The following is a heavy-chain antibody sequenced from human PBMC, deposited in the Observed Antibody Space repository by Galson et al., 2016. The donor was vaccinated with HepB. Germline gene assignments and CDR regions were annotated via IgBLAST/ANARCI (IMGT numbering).Heavy chain of an antibody. CDR1: GFIVSSNY. D-gene: IGHD6-19*01. Sequence: SLRLSCAASGFIVSSNYMSWVRQAPGKGLEWVSVIYSGGSTYYADSVKGRFTIARDNSKNTLFLQMNSLRAVDTAVYYCARGPSQYRSGWDESGSPLDYWGQGTLVTVSS. CDR3: ARGPSQYRSGWDESGSPLDY. V-gene: IGHV3-53*01. CDR2: IYSGGST. J-gene: IGHJ4*02.